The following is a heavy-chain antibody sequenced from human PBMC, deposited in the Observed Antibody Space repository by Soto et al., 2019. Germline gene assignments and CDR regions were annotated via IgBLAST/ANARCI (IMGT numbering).Heavy chain of an antibody. CDR1: GGSISSSNW. CDR2: IYHSGST. CDR3: VRDNTIQIFVVVKHPNAFDI. V-gene: IGHV4-4*02. Sequence: QVQLQESGPGLVKPSGTLSLTCAVSGGSISSSNWWSWVRQPPGKGLEWIGEIYHSGSTNYNPSLKSRLTISVDKSKNQFSLKLSSVTASDTAVYNCVRDNTIQIFVVVKHPNAFDIWGQGPMVTVSS. J-gene: IGHJ3*02. D-gene: IGHD3-3*01.